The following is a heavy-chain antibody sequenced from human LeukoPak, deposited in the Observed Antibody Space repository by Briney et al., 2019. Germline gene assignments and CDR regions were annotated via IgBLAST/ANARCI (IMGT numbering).Heavy chain of an antibody. Sequence: ASVKVSCKFSGYSLTELSMHRVRQAPGKGLEWMGGFDPGNGETIFTKNFQGRVTMTDDTSTDTAYMELSSLRSEDTAVYYCTGGTFYRLLDYWGQGTLVTVSS. J-gene: IGHJ4*02. CDR1: GYSLTELS. D-gene: IGHD2/OR15-2a*01. V-gene: IGHV1-24*01. CDR2: FDPGNGET. CDR3: TGGTFYRLLDY.